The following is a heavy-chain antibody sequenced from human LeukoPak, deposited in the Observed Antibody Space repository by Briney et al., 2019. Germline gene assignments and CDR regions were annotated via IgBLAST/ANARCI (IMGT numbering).Heavy chain of an antibody. J-gene: IGHJ4*02. CDR1: GFTFDTYW. V-gene: IGHV3-7*04. D-gene: IGHD2-2*01. CDR2: IKEDGSET. CDR3: SRHARRSSWSQLDY. Sequence: PVGSLRLSCAGSGFTFDTYWMSWVRQAPGKGLEWLANIKEDGSETNYVDSVKGRFTISRDNAKNSVYLQMNSLRADDTAVYYCSRHARRSSWSQLDYWGQGTLVSVSS.